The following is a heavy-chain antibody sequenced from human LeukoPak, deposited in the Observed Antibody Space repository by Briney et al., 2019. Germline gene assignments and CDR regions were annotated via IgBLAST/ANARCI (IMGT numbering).Heavy chain of an antibody. V-gene: IGHV3-23*01. D-gene: IGHD3/OR15-3a*01. J-gene: IGHJ4*02. CDR1: GFTFSSYA. CDR2: ISGSGGTT. CDR3: AKDPHNFWTGYFDY. Sequence: GGSLRLSCAASGFTFSSYAMSWVRQAPGKGLEWVSAISGSGGTTYYADSVKGYFTVSRDNFKNTLYLQMNSLRGEDTVVYYCAKDPHNFWTGYFDYWGQGTLVTVSS.